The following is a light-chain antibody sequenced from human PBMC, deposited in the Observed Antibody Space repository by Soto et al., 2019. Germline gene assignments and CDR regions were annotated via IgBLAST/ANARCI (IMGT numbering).Light chain of an antibody. Sequence: DIQMTQSPSTLSASVGDRVTITCRASQSIGRWLAWYQQKPGKAPKVLIYDASTLKSGVPSRFSGSGSGTDFTLTISSLQPDEFAIYYCQQYNSYWTFGQGTKMDI. CDR1: QSIGRW. CDR2: DAS. CDR3: QQYNSYWT. J-gene: IGKJ1*01. V-gene: IGKV1-5*01.